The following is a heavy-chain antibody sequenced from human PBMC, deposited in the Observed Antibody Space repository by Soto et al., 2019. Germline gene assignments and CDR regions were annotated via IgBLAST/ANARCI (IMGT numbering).Heavy chain of an antibody. CDR2: ISSSSSTI. D-gene: IGHD3-22*01. CDR3: ARAPQNYYYDSSGYQNAFDI. Sequence: GGSLRLSCAASGFTFSSYSMNWVRQAPGKGLEWVSYISSSSSTIYYADSVKGRFTISRDNAKNSLYLQMNSLRDEDTAVYYCARAPQNYYYDSSGYQNAFDIWGQGTMVTVSS. CDR1: GFTFSSYS. J-gene: IGHJ3*02. V-gene: IGHV3-48*02.